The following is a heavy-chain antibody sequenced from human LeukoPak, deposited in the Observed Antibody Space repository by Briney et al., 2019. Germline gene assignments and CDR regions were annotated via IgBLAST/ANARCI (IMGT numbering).Heavy chain of an antibody. CDR1: GYTFTGYY. J-gene: IGHJ4*02. CDR3: ARVDYGGNSGYFDY. CDR2: INPNSGGT. Sequence: GASVKVSCKASGYTFTGYYMHWVRQAPGQGLEWMGWINPNSGGTNYAQKFQGRVTMTRDTSISTAYMELSRLRSEDTAVYYCARVDYGGNSGYFDYWGQGTLVTVSS. V-gene: IGHV1-2*02. D-gene: IGHD4-23*01.